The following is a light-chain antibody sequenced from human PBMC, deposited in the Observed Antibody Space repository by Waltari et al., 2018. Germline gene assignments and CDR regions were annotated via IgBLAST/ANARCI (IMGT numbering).Light chain of an antibody. V-gene: IGKV1-5*03. Sequence: DIQMTQSHSTLSASVGDTVTITCRASQSISTWLSWYQQKPGKAPKLLIYKASSLESGVPSRFSGSESGKEFTLTISRLQPDDFGIYYCRQYNNYPYTFGQGTKLDFK. CDR2: KAS. CDR3: RQYNNYPYT. CDR1: QSISTW. J-gene: IGKJ2*01.